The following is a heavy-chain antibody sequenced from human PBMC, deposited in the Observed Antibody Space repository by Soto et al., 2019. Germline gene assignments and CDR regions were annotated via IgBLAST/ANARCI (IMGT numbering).Heavy chain of an antibody. J-gene: IGHJ5*01. CDR1: GFTFNTYV. CDR3: ARGGSWSYRMFDY. D-gene: IGHD1-26*01. V-gene: IGHV1-18*01. CDR2: LSVYHGNT. Sequence: QVRLVQSGAEVKKPGASVTVSCQASGFTFNTYVITWVRQAPGQGLEWLGWLSVYHGNTNYAQKVQGRVTMTTDTSTSTAYMELRSLRSDHTAVYYWARGGSWSYRMFDYWGHGPLVTVSS.